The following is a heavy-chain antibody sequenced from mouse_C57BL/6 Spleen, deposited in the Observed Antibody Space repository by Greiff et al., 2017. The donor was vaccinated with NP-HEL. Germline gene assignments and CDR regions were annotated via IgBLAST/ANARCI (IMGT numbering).Heavy chain of an antibody. V-gene: IGHV1-18*01. J-gene: IGHJ3*01. CDR3: ARVGRGGLAY. CDR2: INPNNGGT. CDR1: GYTFTDYN. Sequence: VQLQQSGPELVKPGASVKIPCKASGYTFTDYNMDWVKQSHGKSLEWIGDINPNNGGTIYNQKFKGKATLTVDKSSSTAYMELRSLTSEDTAVYYCARVGRGGLAYWGQGTLVTVSA.